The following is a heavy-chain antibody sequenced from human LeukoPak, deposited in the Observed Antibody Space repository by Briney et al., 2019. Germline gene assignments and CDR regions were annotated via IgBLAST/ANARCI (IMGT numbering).Heavy chain of an antibody. CDR2: TRSSSSTI. V-gene: IGHV3-48*04. CDR3: ARLRYYGMDV. Sequence: GGSLRVSCAASGFTFSGYDMSWVRQAPGKGMEWVSYTRSSSSTIYYADSVKSRFTISRDNAKNSLYLQMNSLRAEDTAVYYCARLRYYGMDVWGQGTTVTVSS. J-gene: IGHJ6*02. CDR1: GFTFSGYD.